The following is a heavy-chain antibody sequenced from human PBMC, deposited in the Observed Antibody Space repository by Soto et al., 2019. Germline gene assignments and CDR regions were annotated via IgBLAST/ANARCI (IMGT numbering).Heavy chain of an antibody. CDR3: ARPRIAVAGNAFDI. CDR2: IYPGDSDT. CDR1: GYSFTSYW. V-gene: IGHV5-51*01. D-gene: IGHD6-19*01. J-gene: IGHJ3*02. Sequence: GGSLRLSCKGSGYSFTSYWIGWVRQMPGKGLEWMGIIYPGDSDTRYSPSFQGQVTISADKSISTAYLQWSSLKASDTAMYYCARPRIAVAGNAFDIWGQGTMVTVSS.